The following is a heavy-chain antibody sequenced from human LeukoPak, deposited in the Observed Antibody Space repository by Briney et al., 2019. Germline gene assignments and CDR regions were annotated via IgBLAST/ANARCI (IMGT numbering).Heavy chain of an antibody. Sequence: GGSLRLSCAASGFTFSDYYMSWIRQAPGKGLEWVSYISSSSSYTNYADSVKGRFTISRDNAKNSLCLQMNSLRAEDTAVYICARVRRYFDAFDIWGQGTMVTVSS. CDR3: ARVRRYFDAFDI. V-gene: IGHV3-11*05. D-gene: IGHD1-1*01. CDR1: GFTFSDYY. CDR2: ISSSSSYT. J-gene: IGHJ3*02.